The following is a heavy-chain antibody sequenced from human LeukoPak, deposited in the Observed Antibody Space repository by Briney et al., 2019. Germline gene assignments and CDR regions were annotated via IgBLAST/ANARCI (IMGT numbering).Heavy chain of an antibody. Sequence: SETLSLTCTVSGGSISSGGYSWSWIRQHPGKGLEWIGYIYYTGSTNYTPSLKSRVTISVDTSTNQFSLKLTSVTATDTAVYYCARHRPAISGFDYWGQGTLVTVSS. CDR1: GGSISSGGYS. CDR2: IYYTGST. CDR3: ARHRPAISGFDY. V-gene: IGHV4-61*08. J-gene: IGHJ4*02.